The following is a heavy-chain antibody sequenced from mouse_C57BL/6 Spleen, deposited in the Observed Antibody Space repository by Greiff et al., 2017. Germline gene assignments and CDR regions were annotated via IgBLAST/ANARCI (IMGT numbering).Heavy chain of an antibody. J-gene: IGHJ1*03. Sequence: QVQLQQSGPELVKPGASVKLSCKASGYTFTSYDINWVKQRPGQGLEWIGWIYPRDGSTKYTEKFKGKATLTVDTSSSTAYMELHSLTSEDTAVFFCARDYGSSYWYLDVWGTGTTVTVSS. CDR2: IYPRDGST. CDR3: ARDYGSSYWYLDV. V-gene: IGHV1-85*01. D-gene: IGHD1-1*01. CDR1: GYTFTSYD.